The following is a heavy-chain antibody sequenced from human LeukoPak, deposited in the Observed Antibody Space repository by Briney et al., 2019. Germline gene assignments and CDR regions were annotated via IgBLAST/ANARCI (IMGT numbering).Heavy chain of an antibody. Sequence: GGSLRLSCAASGFTFSSYWMHWVRQVPGKGLVWVSRINSDGSSTSYADSVKGRFTISRDNAKNTLYPQMNSLRAEDTAVYYCARKCYGDYDDAFDIWGQGTMVTVSS. V-gene: IGHV3-74*01. CDR1: GFTFSSYW. CDR2: INSDGSST. J-gene: IGHJ3*02. D-gene: IGHD4-17*01. CDR3: ARKCYGDYDDAFDI.